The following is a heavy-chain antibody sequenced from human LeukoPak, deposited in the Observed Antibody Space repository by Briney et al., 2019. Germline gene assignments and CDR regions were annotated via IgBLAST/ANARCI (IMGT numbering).Heavy chain of an antibody. Sequence: SETLSLTCTVSGGSISSYYWSWIRQPPGKGLEWIGYIYYSGSTNYNPSLKSRVTISVDTSKNQFSLKLSSVTAADTAVYYCARERDSSGYNAFDIWGQGTMVTVSS. D-gene: IGHD3-22*01. V-gene: IGHV4-59*01. CDR2: IYYSGST. CDR1: GGSISSYY. J-gene: IGHJ3*02. CDR3: ARERDSSGYNAFDI.